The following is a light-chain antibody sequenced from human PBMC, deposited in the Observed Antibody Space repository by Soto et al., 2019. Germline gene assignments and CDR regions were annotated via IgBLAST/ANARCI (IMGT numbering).Light chain of an antibody. J-gene: IGLJ2*01. CDR2: TNN. Sequence: QSVLTQPPSASGAPGQRVTISCSGSSSNIGGNTVNWYQQLPGTAPKLLIHTNNERPSGVPDRFSGSKSGTSASLAITGLQSEYEADYYCSAWDDSLNGHVVFGGGTKLTVL. V-gene: IGLV1-44*01. CDR1: SSNIGGNT. CDR3: SAWDDSLNGHVV.